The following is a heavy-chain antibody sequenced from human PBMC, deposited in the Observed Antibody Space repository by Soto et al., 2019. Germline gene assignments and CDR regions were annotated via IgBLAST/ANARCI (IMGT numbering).Heavy chain of an antibody. D-gene: IGHD5-18*01. CDR1: GGSVSSSSYY. Sequence: QLQLQESGPGLVKPSETLSLSCTVSGGSVSSSSYYWGWIRQPPGKGLEWIMSIYYSGSTYYNLSLKSRVTISVDTSKNQFSLKLTSVTAADTAVYYCARQTYVDTAMVIDYWGQGTLVTVSS. CDR3: ARQTYVDTAMVIDY. J-gene: IGHJ4*02. V-gene: IGHV4-39*01. CDR2: IYYSGST.